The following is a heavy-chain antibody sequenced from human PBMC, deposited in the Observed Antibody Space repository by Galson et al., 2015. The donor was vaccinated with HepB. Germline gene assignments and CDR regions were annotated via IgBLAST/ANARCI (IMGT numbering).Heavy chain of an antibody. V-gene: IGHV7-4-1*02. CDR2: INTNTGNP. D-gene: IGHD2-2*01. J-gene: IGHJ5*02. CDR1: GYTFTSFL. CDR3: ARDPQISTSLREWFDP. Sequence: SVKVSCKASGYTFTSFLMTWVRQAPGQGLEWMGWINTNTGNPTYAQGFTGRFVFSLDTSVSTAYLQISSLKAEDTAVYYCARDPQISTSLREWFDPWGQGTLVTVSS.